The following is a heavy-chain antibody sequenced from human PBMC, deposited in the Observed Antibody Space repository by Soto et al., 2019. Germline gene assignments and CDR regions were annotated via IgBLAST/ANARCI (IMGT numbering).Heavy chain of an antibody. Sequence: SETLSLTCAVYGGSFSGYYWSWIRQPPGKGLEWIGEINHSGSTNYNPSLKSRVTISVDTSKNQFSLKLSSVTAADTAVYYCARSFVVVPAAIRYYYYYMDVWGKGTTVTVSS. CDR3: ARSFVVVPAAIRYYYYYMDV. D-gene: IGHD2-2*01. CDR1: GGSFSGYY. J-gene: IGHJ6*03. CDR2: INHSGST. V-gene: IGHV4-34*01.